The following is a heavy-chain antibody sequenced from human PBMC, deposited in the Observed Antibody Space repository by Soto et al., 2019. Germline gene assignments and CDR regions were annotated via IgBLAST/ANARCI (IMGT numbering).Heavy chain of an antibody. CDR1: GFTFSSYA. Sequence: GGSLRLSCAASGFTFSSYAMSWVRQAPGKGLEWVSAISGSGGSTYYADSVKGRFTISRDNSKNTLYLQMNSLRAEDTAVYYCAKDRHNIVVVPAAMYYWGQGTLVTVSS. CDR3: AKDRHNIVVVPAAMYY. J-gene: IGHJ4*02. D-gene: IGHD2-2*01. V-gene: IGHV3-23*01. CDR2: ISGSGGST.